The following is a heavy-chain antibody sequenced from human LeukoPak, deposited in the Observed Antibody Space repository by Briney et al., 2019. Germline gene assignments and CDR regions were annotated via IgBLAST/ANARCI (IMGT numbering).Heavy chain of an antibody. D-gene: IGHD3-10*01. V-gene: IGHV3-7*01. J-gene: IGHJ6*02. Sequence: GGSLRLSCAASGFTFSSYWMSWVRKAPGKGLEWVANIKQDGSEKYYVDSVKGRFTISRDNAKNSLYLQMNSLRAEDTAVYYCARDHLYGSGSYYFGEYYYYGMDVWGQGTTVTVSS. CDR3: ARDHLYGSGSYYFGEYYYYGMDV. CDR2: IKQDGSEK. CDR1: GFTFSSYW.